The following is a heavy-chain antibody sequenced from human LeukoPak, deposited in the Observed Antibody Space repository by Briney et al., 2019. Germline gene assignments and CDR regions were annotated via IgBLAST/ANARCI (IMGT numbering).Heavy chain of an antibody. CDR1: GFTFSSYA. D-gene: IGHD3-22*01. V-gene: IGHV3-30*04. Sequence: GGSLRLSCAASGFTFSSYAMHWVRQAPGKGLEWVAVISYDGSNKYYADSVKGRFTISRDNSKNTLYLQMNSLRAEDTAVCYCSTYDSSGYSAYYFDYWGQGTLVTVSS. J-gene: IGHJ4*02. CDR2: ISYDGSNK. CDR3: STYDSSGYSAYYFDY.